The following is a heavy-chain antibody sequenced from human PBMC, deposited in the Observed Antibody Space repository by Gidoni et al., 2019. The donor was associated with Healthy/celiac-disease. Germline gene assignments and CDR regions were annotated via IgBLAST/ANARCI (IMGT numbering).Heavy chain of an antibody. Sequence: QVQLVESGGGVVQPGRSLRLSCAASGFTFSSDGMHWVRQAPGKGLEWVAVIWYDGSNKYYADSVKGRFTISRDNSKNTLYLQMNSLRAEDTAVYYCARDLSSLYESDYVLDYWGQGTLVTVSS. J-gene: IGHJ4*02. V-gene: IGHV3-33*01. CDR2: IWYDGSNK. CDR1: GFTFSSDG. D-gene: IGHD4-17*01. CDR3: ARDLSSLYESDYVLDY.